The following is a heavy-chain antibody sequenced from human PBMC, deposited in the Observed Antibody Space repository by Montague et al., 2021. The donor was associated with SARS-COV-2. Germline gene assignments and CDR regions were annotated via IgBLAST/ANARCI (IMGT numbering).Heavy chain of an antibody. D-gene: IGHD6-6*01. CDR2: IYRGGST. V-gene: IGHV3-53*01. J-gene: IGHJ3*02. Sequence: SLSLSCAASGFTVSSTYMNWVRQAPGKGLEWVSVIYRGGSTYYADSVKGRFTISRDNSKNTLYLQMNSLRAEDTAVYYCARDAEGIAARRSDAFDIWGQGTMVTGSS. CDR1: GFTVSSTY. CDR3: ARDAEGIAARRSDAFDI.